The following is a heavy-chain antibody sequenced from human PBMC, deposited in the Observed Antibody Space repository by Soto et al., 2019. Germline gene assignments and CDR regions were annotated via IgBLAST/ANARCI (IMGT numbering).Heavy chain of an antibody. V-gene: IGHV3-23*01. CDR3: ARDAGDSDDMFGY. Sequence: EVQLLESGGGLVQPGGSLRLSCVASGFTFRNYGMAWVRQAPGEGLDWVSTISGDGGNTHYADSVKGRFSISRDNSKNTLYLRMNTLRAEDTAMYFCARDAGDSDDMFGYWGQGTQVTVSS. CDR2: ISGDGGNT. CDR1: GFTFRNYG. D-gene: IGHD4-17*01. J-gene: IGHJ4*02.